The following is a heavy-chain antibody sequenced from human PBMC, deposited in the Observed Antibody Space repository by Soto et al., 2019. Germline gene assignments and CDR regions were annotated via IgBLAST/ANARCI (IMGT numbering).Heavy chain of an antibody. CDR3: ARLHPGDF. Sequence: QVPLVQSGAEVKKPGASVKVSCKASGYSFTSYDIHWVRQAPGQGLEWMGWMNPNSGNTGYAQKFRGRVTMTRSTSISTAYMELSSLTADDTAIYYCARLHPGDFWGQGTLVTVSS. D-gene: IGHD4-4*01. CDR1: GYSFTSYD. CDR2: MNPNSGNT. J-gene: IGHJ4*02. V-gene: IGHV1-8*01.